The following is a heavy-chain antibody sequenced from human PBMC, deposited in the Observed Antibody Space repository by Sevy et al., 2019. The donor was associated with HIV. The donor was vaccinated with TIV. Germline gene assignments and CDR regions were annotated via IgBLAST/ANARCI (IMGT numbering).Heavy chain of an antibody. CDR1: GFTFSSYE. CDR3: ARVGYVDTSMVSAFDI. D-gene: IGHD5-18*01. J-gene: IGHJ3*02. V-gene: IGHV3-48*03. CDR2: ISSSGSTI. Sequence: QLGGSLRLSCAASGFTFSSYEMNWVRQAPGKGLEWVSYISSSGSTIYYADSVKGRFTISRDNAKNSLYLQMNSLRAEDTAIYYCARVGYVDTSMVSAFDIWGQGTMVTVSS.